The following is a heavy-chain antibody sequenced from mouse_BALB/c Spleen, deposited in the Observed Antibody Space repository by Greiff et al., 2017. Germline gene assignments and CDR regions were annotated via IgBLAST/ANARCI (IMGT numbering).Heavy chain of an antibody. CDR1: GFTFSSYA. CDR2: ISRGGSYT. V-gene: IGHV5-9-3*01. J-gene: IGHJ1*01. D-gene: IGHD1-1*01. CDR3: ARPYYNGSSPDWYFDV. Sequence: EVKLMESGGGLVKPGGSLKLSCAASGFTFSSYAMSWVRQTPEKRLEWVATISRGGSYTYYPDSVKGRFTISRDNAKNTLYLQMSSLRSEDTAMYYGARPYYNGSSPDWYFDVWGAGTTVTVSS.